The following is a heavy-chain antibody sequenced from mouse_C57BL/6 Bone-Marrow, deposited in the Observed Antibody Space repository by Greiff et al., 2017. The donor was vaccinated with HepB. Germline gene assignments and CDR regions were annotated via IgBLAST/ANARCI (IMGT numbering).Heavy chain of an antibody. CDR2: INPNNGGT. J-gene: IGHJ2*01. CDR1: GYTFTDYY. CDR3: ARRADYDADY. V-gene: IGHV1-26*01. Sequence: EVQLQQSGPELVKPGASVKISCKASGYTFTDYYMNWVKQSHGKSLEWIGDINPNNGGTSYNQKFKGKATLTVDKSSSTAYMELRSLTSEDSAVYYCARRADYDADYWGQGTTLTVSS. D-gene: IGHD2-4*01.